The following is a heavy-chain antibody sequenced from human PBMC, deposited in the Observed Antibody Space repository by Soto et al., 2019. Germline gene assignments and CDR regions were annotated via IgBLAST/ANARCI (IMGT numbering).Heavy chain of an antibody. V-gene: IGHV3-23*01. D-gene: IGHD6-19*01. CDR1: GFTFSNYA. CDR2: IHGSGAGT. CDR3: AKDAVARNGFWDWFDS. Sequence: EVQLLESGGGLVQPGGSLRLSCAASGFTFSNYAMSWVRQAPGKGLEWVSSIHGSGAGTYYADSVKGRFTVSRDDSKGTLYLQMSSLTVDDTAIYYCAKDAVARNGFWDWFDSWGQGTLVTVAS. J-gene: IGHJ5*01.